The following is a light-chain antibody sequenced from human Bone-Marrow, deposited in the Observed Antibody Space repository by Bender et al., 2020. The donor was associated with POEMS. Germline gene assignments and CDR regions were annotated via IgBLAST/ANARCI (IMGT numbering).Light chain of an antibody. CDR3: CSYAGTSTLV. CDR1: SSDLGGSNY. Sequence: QSALTQPASVSGSPGQSITISCSITSSDLGGSNYVSWYQQHPGKAPKLMIYEVSYRPSGVSDRFSASKSGNTASLTISGHQTEDEADYYCCSYAGTSTLVFGGGTKLTVL. J-gene: IGLJ2*01. CDR2: EVS. V-gene: IGLV2-14*01.